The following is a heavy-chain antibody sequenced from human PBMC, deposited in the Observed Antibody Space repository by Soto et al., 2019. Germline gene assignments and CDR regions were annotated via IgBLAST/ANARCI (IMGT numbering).Heavy chain of an antibody. CDR2: NYYSGTT. D-gene: IGHD1-26*01. V-gene: IGHV4-28*01. Sequence: QVQLQESGPGLVKPSDTLSLTCAVSGYSISSSNWWGWIRQPPGKGLEWIGYNYYSGTTYYNPSLKSXDTKSXXTSQNQFSLQLTSVTAVDTAVYYCARREVQGPIDYWGQGTLVTVSS. J-gene: IGHJ4*02. CDR1: GYSISSSNW. CDR3: ARREVQGPIDY.